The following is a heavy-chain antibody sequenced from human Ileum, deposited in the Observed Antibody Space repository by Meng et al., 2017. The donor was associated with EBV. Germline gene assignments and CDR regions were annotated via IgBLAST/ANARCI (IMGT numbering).Heavy chain of an antibody. D-gene: IGHD3-22*01. Sequence: QGQLQEAGPGLGKPSATPALPCRVLGYSHRSTNWWGWVRRPPGKGLEWFGYIYYSGGTSYNPSLKSRVTMSVDTSKNQFSLNLNSVTAVDTAVYYCARNVPGTSAYYDWGQGTLVTVSS. J-gene: IGHJ4*02. CDR3: ARNVPGTSAYYD. V-gene: IGHV4-28*01. CDR2: IYYSGGT. CDR1: GYSHRSTNW.